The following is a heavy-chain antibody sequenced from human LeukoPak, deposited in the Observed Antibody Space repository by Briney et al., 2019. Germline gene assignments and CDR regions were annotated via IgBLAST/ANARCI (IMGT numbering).Heavy chain of an antibody. J-gene: IGHJ3*02. Sequence: GGSLRLSCAASGFTFSSYSMNWVRQAPGKGLEWVSYISSSSSYIYYADSVKGRFTIYRDNVKNSLYLQMNSLRAEDTAVYYCARGLGLWLGDAFDIWGQGTMVTVSS. CDR3: ARGLGLWLGDAFDI. CDR1: GFTFSSYS. D-gene: IGHD6-19*01. CDR2: ISSSSSYI. V-gene: IGHV3-21*01.